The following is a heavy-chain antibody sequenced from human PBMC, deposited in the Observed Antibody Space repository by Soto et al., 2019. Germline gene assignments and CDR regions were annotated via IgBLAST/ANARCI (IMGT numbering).Heavy chain of an antibody. J-gene: IGHJ3*02. Sequence: PGGPLRLSCAASGFTFSSYGMHWVRQAPGKGLEWVAVIWYDGSNKYYADSVKGRFTISRDNSKNTLYLQMNSLRAEDTAVYYCARGSPYGDFAFDIWGQGTMVTVSS. CDR3: ARGSPYGDFAFDI. D-gene: IGHD4-17*01. CDR2: IWYDGSNK. CDR1: GFTFSSYG. V-gene: IGHV3-33*01.